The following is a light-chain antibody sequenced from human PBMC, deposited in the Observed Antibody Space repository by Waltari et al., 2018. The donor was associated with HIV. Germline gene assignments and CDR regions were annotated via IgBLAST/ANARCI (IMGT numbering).Light chain of an antibody. CDR3: AAWDDSLNGPV. CDR1: RPNIGGKT. Sequence: QSVLTQPPSASGTPGQRVTISCSGSRPNIGGKTVNWYQQLPGTAHKLLIYSNNQRPSGVPDRFSGSKSGTSASLAISGLQSEDEADYYCAAWDDSLNGPVFGGGTKLTVL. V-gene: IGLV1-44*01. CDR2: SNN. J-gene: IGLJ3*02.